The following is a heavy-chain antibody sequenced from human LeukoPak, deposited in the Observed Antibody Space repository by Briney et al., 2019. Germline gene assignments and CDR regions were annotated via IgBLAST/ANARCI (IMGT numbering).Heavy chain of an antibody. CDR2: IWYDGSNK. J-gene: IGHJ4*02. D-gene: IGHD1-1*01. CDR3: ARVNINNWHSCDY. V-gene: IGHV3-33*01. Sequence: GGSLRLSCAASGSTFSSYGMHWVRQAPGKGLEWVAVIWYDGSNKYYADSVKGRFTISRDNSKNTLYLQMNSLRAEDTAVYYCARVNINNWHSCDYWGQGTLVTVSS. CDR1: GSTFSSYG.